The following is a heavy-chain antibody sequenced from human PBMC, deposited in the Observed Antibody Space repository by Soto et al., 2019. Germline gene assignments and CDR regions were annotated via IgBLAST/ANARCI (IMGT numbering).Heavy chain of an antibody. CDR3: ARGLDDSSGYYWYYFDY. Sequence: PSETLSLTCTVSGGSISSGGYYWSWIHQHPGKGLEWIGYIYYSGSTYYNPSLKSRVTISVDTSKNQFSLKLSSVTAADTAVYYCARGLDDSSGYYWYYFDYWGQGTLVTVSS. CDR1: GGSISSGGYY. J-gene: IGHJ4*02. CDR2: IYYSGST. V-gene: IGHV4-31*03. D-gene: IGHD3-22*01.